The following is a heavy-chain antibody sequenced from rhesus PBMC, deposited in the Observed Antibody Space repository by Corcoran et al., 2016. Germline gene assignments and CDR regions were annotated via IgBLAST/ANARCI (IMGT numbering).Heavy chain of an antibody. CDR2: INCNVGST. CDR3: AGDLASSGSDY. D-gene: IGHD6-31*01. Sequence: QVQLQESGPGLVKPSEPLSLTCAVSGASISSYWWSWIRQPPGKGLGWLGEINCNVGSTYYNPSLKSLVTMSKDASKNQISLKLSSVTAADPAVYDCAGDLASSGSDYWGQGVLVTVSS. V-gene: IGHV4-80*01. CDR1: GASISSYW. J-gene: IGHJ4*01.